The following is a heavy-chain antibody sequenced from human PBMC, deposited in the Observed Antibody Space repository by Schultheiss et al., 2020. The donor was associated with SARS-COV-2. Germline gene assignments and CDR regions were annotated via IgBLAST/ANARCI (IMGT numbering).Heavy chain of an antibody. V-gene: IGHV4-59*08. J-gene: IGHJ4*02. Sequence: SETLSLTCTVSGGSISSYYWSWIRQPPGKGLEWIGYIYYSGSTNYNPSLKSRVTISVDTSKNQFSLKLSSVTAADTAVYYCARSRGAAHFDYWGQGTLVTVSS. D-gene: IGHD1-26*01. CDR3: ARSRGAAHFDY. CDR2: IYYSGST. CDR1: GGSISSYY.